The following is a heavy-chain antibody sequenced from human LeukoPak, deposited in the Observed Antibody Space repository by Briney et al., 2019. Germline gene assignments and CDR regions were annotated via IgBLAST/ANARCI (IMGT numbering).Heavy chain of an antibody. D-gene: IGHD4-17*01. J-gene: IGHJ4*02. CDR1: GFTFSTYA. CDR3: ARDRDYAFDY. V-gene: IGHV3-64*01. CDR2: ISSNGGST. Sequence: GGSLRLSCAASGFTFSTYAIHWVRQAPGKGLEYVSAISSNGGSTYYANSVKGRFTISRDNSKNTLYLQMGSLRAEDVAVYSCARDRDYAFDYWGQGTLVTVSS.